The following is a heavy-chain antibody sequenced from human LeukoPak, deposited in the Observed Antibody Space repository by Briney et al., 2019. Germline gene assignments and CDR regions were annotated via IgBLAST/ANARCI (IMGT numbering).Heavy chain of an antibody. CDR1: TFTFSSFW. V-gene: IGHV3-7*01. J-gene: IGHJ4*02. D-gene: IGHD6-13*01. CDR2: TKQDGSEK. Sequence: AGSLTLSCAASTFTFSSFWMSWDRQAQGQGLEWVANTKQDGSEKYYVDSVKGRFTISRDNAKNSLYLQMNSLRAEDTAVYYCARDASIIAAAATGYFDYWGQGTLVTVSS. CDR3: ARDASIIAAAATGYFDY.